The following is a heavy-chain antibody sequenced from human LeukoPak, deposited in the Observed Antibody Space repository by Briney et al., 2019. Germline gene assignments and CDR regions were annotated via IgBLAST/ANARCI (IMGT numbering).Heavy chain of an antibody. CDR3: ARDDYGDYETSYYYSGMDV. CDR1: GYTVTSYG. D-gene: IGHD4-17*01. Sequence: ASVRVSCKASGYTVTSYGISWVRQAPGQGLEWMGWISAYNGNTNYAQKLQGRVTMTTDTSTSTAYMELRSLRSDDTAVYYCARDDYGDYETSYYYSGMDVWGKGTTVTVSS. J-gene: IGHJ6*04. V-gene: IGHV1-18*04. CDR2: ISAYNGNT.